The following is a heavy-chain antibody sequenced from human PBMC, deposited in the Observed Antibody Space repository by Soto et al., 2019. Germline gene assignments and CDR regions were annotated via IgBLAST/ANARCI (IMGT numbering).Heavy chain of an antibody. CDR3: ASNPCSSTSCYGGYYYYGMDV. V-gene: IGHV4-31*03. CDR2: IYYSGST. CDR1: GGSISSGGYY. D-gene: IGHD2-2*01. J-gene: IGHJ6*02. Sequence: PSETLSLTCTVSGGSISSGGYYWSWIRQHPGKGLEWIGYIYYSGSTYYNPSLKSRVTISVDTSKNQFSLKPSSVTAADTAVYYCASNPCSSTSCYGGYYYYGMDVWGQGTTVTVSS.